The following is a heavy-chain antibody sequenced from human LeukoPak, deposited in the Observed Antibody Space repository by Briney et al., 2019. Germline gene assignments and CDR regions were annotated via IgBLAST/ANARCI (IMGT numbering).Heavy chain of an antibody. CDR3: ARDLVSGDTIFGVVTPRGFDY. J-gene: IGHJ4*02. Sequence: SVKVSCKASGGTFSSYAISWVRQAPGQGLEWMGGIIPIFGTANYAQKFQGRVTITADESTSTAYMGLSSLRSEDTAVYYCARDLVSGDTIFGVVTPRGFDYWGQGTLVTVSS. CDR1: GGTFSSYA. D-gene: IGHD3-3*01. CDR2: IIPIFGTA. V-gene: IGHV1-69*13.